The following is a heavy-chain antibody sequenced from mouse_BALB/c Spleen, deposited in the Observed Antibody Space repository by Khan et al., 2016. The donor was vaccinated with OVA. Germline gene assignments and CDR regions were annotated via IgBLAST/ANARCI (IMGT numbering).Heavy chain of an antibody. V-gene: IGHV9-3-1*01. Sequence: QIQLVQSGPELKKPAETVKISCKASGYTFTNNGMNWVKQNPGKGLKWMGWINTYTGEPTYVDDFKGRFAFSLETSATTAYLQINNLKNEDTATYFCARVGYAGTMDYWGQGTSVTVSS. CDR1: GYTFTNNG. CDR3: ARVGYAGTMDY. J-gene: IGHJ4*01. D-gene: IGHD2-14*01. CDR2: INTYTGEP.